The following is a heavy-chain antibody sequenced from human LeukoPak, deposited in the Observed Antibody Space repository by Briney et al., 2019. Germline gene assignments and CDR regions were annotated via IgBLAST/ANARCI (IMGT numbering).Heavy chain of an antibody. CDR1: GFTFSSYG. V-gene: IGHV3-30*18. J-gene: IGHJ4*02. Sequence: AGGSLRLSCAASGFTFSSYGMHWVRQAPGKGLEWVAVISYDGSNKYYADSVKGRFTISRDNSKNTLYLQMNSLRAEDTAVYYCAKNGGDSSGYYYGYWGQGTLVTVSS. CDR2: ISYDGSNK. CDR3: AKNGGDSSGYYYGY. D-gene: IGHD3-22*01.